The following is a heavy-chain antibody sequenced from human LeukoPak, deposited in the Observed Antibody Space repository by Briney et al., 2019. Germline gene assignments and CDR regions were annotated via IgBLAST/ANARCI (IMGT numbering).Heavy chain of an antibody. CDR3: ARDIYGGFGP. D-gene: IGHD2/OR15-2a*01. CDR1: GGTLSSYA. J-gene: IGHJ5*02. V-gene: IGHV1-69*13. CDR2: SIPISGTA. Sequence: SVKVSCKASGGTLSSYAISGVRPAPGRGLVWMGGSIPISGTANYAQKFQGRVTITADESTRTAYMERSSLRAEDTAVYYGARDIYGGFGPWGQGTLVTVSS.